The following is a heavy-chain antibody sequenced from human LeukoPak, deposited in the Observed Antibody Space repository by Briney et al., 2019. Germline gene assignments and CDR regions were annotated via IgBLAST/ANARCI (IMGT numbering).Heavy chain of an antibody. D-gene: IGHD6-6*01. Sequence: PGGSLRLSCAASGLTFSSYAMSWVRQAPGKGLEWVSAISGSGGSTYYADSVKGRFTISRDNSKNTLYLQMNSLRAEDTAVYYCAKAGSIAARPPIFDYWGQGTLVTVSS. CDR2: ISGSGGST. J-gene: IGHJ4*02. V-gene: IGHV3-23*01. CDR3: AKAGSIAARPPIFDY. CDR1: GLTFSSYA.